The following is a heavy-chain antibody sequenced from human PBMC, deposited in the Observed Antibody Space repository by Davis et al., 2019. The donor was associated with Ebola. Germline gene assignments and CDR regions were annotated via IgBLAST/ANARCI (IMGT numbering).Heavy chain of an antibody. CDR3: ARGNIEMVPAAPYI. V-gene: IGHV3-23*01. Sequence: PGGSLRLSCAASGFNFYNYAMTWVRQAPGKGLEWVSAISVSGGNTFYADSVKGRFTISRDNSKNTLFLQMNSLRAEDTAVYYCARGNIEMVPAAPYIWGQGTMVTVSS. CDR1: GFNFYNYA. D-gene: IGHD2-15*01. J-gene: IGHJ3*02. CDR2: ISVSGGNT.